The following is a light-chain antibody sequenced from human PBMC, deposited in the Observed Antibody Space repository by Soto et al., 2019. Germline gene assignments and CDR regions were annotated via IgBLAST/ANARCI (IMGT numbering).Light chain of an antibody. CDR1: SSNIGAGYA. CDR3: QSYDSSQSASYV. V-gene: IGLV1-40*01. Sequence: QSVLTQPPSVSGAPGQRVTISCTGSSSNIGAGYAVHWYQQLPGKAPKLLIYGNTNRPSGVPDRFSGSKSGTSASLAITGLQAEDEADYYCQSYDSSQSASYVFGGGTKLTVL. CDR2: GNT. J-gene: IGLJ1*01.